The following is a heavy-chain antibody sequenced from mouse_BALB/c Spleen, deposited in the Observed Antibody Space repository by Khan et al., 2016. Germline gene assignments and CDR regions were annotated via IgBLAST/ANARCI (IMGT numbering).Heavy chain of an antibody. J-gene: IGHJ3*01. CDR2: IWTGGRT. D-gene: IGHD2-2*01. V-gene: IGHV2-2*02. Sequence: VQLKQSGPGLVQPSQSLSITCTVSGFSLTTYGVYWVRQPSGKGLEWLGVIWTGGRTDHNAAFISRLSISKDKSTSQIYFNMNSMQANNTAIYYCASLWLRRGGPYWGQGTLVTVSA. CDR1: GFSLTTYG. CDR3: ASLWLRRGGPY.